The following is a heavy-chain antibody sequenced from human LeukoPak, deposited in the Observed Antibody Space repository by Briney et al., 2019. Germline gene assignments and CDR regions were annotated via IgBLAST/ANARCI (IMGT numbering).Heavy chain of an antibody. CDR3: EREKEFDNGFGP. Sequence: ASVKVSCKVSGYTLTELSMHWVRQAPGKGLEWMGWINPNSGGTNYAQKFQGRVTMTRDTAISTAYMELSRLRSDDTAVYYCEREKEFDNGFGPRGQGTLVPVSS. CDR2: INPNSGGT. J-gene: IGHJ5*02. V-gene: IGHV1-2*02. CDR1: GYTLTELS.